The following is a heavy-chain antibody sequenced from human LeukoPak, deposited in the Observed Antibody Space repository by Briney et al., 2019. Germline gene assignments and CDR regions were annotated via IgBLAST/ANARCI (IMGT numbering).Heavy chain of an antibody. Sequence: GGSLRLSCAASGFTFSNYWMTWVRQAPGKGLEWVASIKQDGSEKYYVDSVKGRFTFSRDNAKNSLYLQMDSLRAEDTAVYYCTRDKSAGADTGSSFYYWGQGALVTVSS. J-gene: IGHJ4*02. CDR2: IKQDGSEK. D-gene: IGHD3-10*01. CDR3: TRDKSAGADTGSSFYY. CDR1: GFTFSNYW. V-gene: IGHV3-7*03.